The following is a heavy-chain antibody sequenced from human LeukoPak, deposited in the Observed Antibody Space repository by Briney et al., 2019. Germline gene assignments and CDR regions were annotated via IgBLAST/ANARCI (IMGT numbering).Heavy chain of an antibody. CDR3: ARGHLYQLLRARPFDY. CDR2: INHSGST. V-gene: IGHV4-34*01. D-gene: IGHD2-2*01. J-gene: IGHJ4*02. Sequence: PSETLSLTCAVYGGSFGGYYWSWIRQPPGKGLEWIGEINHSGSTNYNPSLKSRVTISVDTSKNQFSLKLSSVTAADTAVYYCARGHLYQLLRARPFDYWGQGTLVTVSS. CDR1: GGSFGGYY.